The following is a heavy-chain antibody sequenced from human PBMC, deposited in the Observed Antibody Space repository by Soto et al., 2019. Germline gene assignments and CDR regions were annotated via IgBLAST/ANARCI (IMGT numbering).Heavy chain of an antibody. D-gene: IGHD1-1*01. J-gene: IGHJ6*03. CDR3: ARDRPQLEPTYYYYMDV. CDR2: ISSSGSTI. Sequence: GGSLRLSCAASGFTFSDYYMSWIRQAPGKGLEWVSYISSSGSTIYYADSVKGRFTISRDNAKNSLYLQMNSLRAEDTAVYYCARDRPQLEPTYYYYMDVWGKGTTVTVSS. CDR1: GFTFSDYY. V-gene: IGHV3-11*01.